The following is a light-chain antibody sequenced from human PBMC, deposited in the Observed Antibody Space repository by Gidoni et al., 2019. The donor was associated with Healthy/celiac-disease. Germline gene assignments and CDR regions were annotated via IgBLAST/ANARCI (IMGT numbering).Light chain of an antibody. V-gene: IGKV4-1*01. CDR1: QSVLYSSDNKNY. CDR3: QQYYNIPRS. J-gene: IGKJ2*04. CDR2: WAS. Sequence: DIVMTQTLDSLAVSLGERATINCKYSQSVLYSSDNKNYLAWYQQKPGQPPKLLISWASTRESGVPDRFSGSGSGTDFTLTISSLQAEDVAVYYCQQYYNIPRSFGQGTKLEIK.